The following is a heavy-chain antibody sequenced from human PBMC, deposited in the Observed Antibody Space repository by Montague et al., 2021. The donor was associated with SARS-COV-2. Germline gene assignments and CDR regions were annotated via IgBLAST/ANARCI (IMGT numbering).Heavy chain of an antibody. CDR3: ARDLVDSSGWDYYFDY. V-gene: IGHV3-33*08. CDR1: GFTFSSYG. D-gene: IGHD6-19*01. J-gene: IGHJ4*02. Sequence: SLRLSCAASGFTFSSYGMHWVRQAPGKGLEWVAVIWYDGSNKYYADSVKGRFTISRDNSKNTLYLHMNSLRAEDTAVYYCARDLVDSSGWDYYFDYWGQGTLVTVSS. CDR2: IWYDGSNK.